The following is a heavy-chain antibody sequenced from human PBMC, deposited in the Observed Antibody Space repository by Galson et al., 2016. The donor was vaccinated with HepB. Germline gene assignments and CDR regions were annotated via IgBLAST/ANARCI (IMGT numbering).Heavy chain of an antibody. J-gene: IGHJ4*02. CDR2: IYAGGDT. Sequence: SLRLSCAASGLNVSSDYVNWVRQAPGKGLEWVSVIYAGGDTNYADSVEGRFIISRDNSKNTLYLQMNSLRAEDTAIYYCARDYSYYDSSAFDYWGQGALVTVSS. V-gene: IGHV3-53*01. D-gene: IGHD3-22*01. CDR3: ARDYSYYDSSAFDY. CDR1: GLNVSSDY.